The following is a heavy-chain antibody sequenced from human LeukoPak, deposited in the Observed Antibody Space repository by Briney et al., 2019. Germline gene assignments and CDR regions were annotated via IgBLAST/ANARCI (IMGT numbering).Heavy chain of an antibody. CDR1: GGTFSSYA. D-gene: IGHD3-22*01. CDR2: IIPIFGTA. CDR3: ARDSWGHSSGYYYDVGGNFDY. Sequence: SVKVSCKASGGTFSSYAISWVRQAPGQGLEWIGRIIPIFGTANYAQKFQGRVTITTDESTSTAYMELSSLRSEDTAVYYCARDSWGHSSGYYYDVGGNFDYWGQGTLVTVSS. J-gene: IGHJ4*02. V-gene: IGHV1-69*05.